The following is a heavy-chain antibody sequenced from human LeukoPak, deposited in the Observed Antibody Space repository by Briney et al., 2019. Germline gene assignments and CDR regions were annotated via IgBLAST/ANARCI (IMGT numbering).Heavy chain of an antibody. J-gene: IGHJ4*02. Sequence: PGGSLRLSCAASGFTFSSYAMSWVRQAPGKGLEWVSAISGSGGSTYYADSVKGRFTISRDNSKNTLYLQMNSLRAEDTAVYYCAKEKGITMIVVARYYFDYWGQGTLVTVSS. CDR1: GFTFSSYA. CDR2: ISGSGGST. V-gene: IGHV3-23*01. CDR3: AKEKGITMIVVARYYFDY. D-gene: IGHD3-22*01.